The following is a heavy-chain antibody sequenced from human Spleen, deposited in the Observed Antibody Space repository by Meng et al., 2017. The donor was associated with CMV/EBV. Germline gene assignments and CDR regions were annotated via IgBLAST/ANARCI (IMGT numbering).Heavy chain of an antibody. CDR1: GFTFSSYS. CDR2: ISSSSSYI. Sequence: GESLKISCAASGFTFSSYSMNWVRQAPGKGLEWVSSISSSSSYINYADSVKGRCTISRDNAKNSLYLQMNGLRAEDTAVYYCAREREGGYSGYDSAYWGQGTLVTVS. CDR3: AREREGGYSGYDSAY. D-gene: IGHD5-12*01. V-gene: IGHV3-21*01. J-gene: IGHJ4*02.